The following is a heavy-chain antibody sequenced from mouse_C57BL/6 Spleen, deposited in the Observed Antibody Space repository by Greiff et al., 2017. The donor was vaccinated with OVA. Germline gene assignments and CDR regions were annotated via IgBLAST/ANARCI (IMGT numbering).Heavy chain of an antibody. Sequence: QVQLQQSGPELVKPGASVKISCKASGYSFTSYYIHWVKQRPGQGLEWIGWIYPGSGNTKYNEKFKGKATLTADTSSSTAYMQLSSLTSEESAVYYCARRGRGDYFDYWGQGTTLTVSS. J-gene: IGHJ2*01. CDR3: ARRGRGDYFDY. V-gene: IGHV1-66*01. CDR1: GYSFTSYY. CDR2: IYPGSGNT.